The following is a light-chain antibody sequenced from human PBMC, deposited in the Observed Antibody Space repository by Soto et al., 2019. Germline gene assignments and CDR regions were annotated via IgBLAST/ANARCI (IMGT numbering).Light chain of an antibody. CDR2: GAS. Sequence: EIVLTQSPGTLSLSPGERATLSCRASQSVSSSYLAWYQKKPGQAPRLLIYGASGRATGIPDRFSGSGSGTDFTLTISRLEPEDFAVYYCQQYGSSSITFGQGTRLEIK. CDR3: QQYGSSSIT. CDR1: QSVSSSY. V-gene: IGKV3-20*01. J-gene: IGKJ5*01.